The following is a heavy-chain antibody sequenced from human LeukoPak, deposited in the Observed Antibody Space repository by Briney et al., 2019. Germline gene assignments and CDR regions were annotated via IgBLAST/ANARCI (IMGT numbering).Heavy chain of an antibody. J-gene: IGHJ4*02. D-gene: IGHD3-10*01. Sequence: ASVKGSCQSSLYTLTTYNINGVRHATLQEGEWMGWMNPNSGNTGYAQKFQGRVTMTRNTSISTAYMELSSLRSEDTAVYYCATSSFGELLSRWGQGTLVTVSS. V-gene: IGHV1-8*01. CDR1: LYTLTTYN. CDR3: ATSSFGELLSR. CDR2: MNPNSGNT.